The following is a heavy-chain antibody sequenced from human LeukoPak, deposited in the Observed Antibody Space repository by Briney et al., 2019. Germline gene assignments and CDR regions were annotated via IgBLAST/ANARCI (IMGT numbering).Heavy chain of an antibody. CDR2: IYYSGST. CDR1: GGSISSSSYY. J-gene: IGHJ4*02. Sequence: SETLSLTCTVSGGSISSSSYYWGWIRQPPGKGLEWIGSIYYSGSTYYNPSLKSRVTISVDTSKNQFSLKLGSVTAADTAVYYCARGRGVRGGNFDYWGQGTLVTVSS. D-gene: IGHD3-10*01. CDR3: ARGRGVRGGNFDY. V-gene: IGHV4-39*07.